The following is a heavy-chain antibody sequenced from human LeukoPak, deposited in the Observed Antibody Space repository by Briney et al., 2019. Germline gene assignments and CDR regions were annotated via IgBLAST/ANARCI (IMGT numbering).Heavy chain of an antibody. J-gene: IGHJ4*02. Sequence: ASVKVSCKASGYTFTGFYIHWVRQAPGQGLEWMGWIHPNSGGTNYAQKFQGRVTMTRDTSISTAYMELSRLTSDDTAIYYCARDWFVDSGDDPFPFDYWGQGTLVSVSS. CDR2: IHPNSGGT. D-gene: IGHD5-12*01. V-gene: IGHV1-2*02. CDR1: GYTFTGFY. CDR3: ARDWFVDSGDDPFPFDY.